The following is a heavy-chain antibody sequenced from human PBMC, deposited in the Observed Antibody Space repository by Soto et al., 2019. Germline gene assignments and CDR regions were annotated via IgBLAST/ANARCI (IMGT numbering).Heavy chain of an antibody. CDR3: ARRRATITGYYYGMDV. V-gene: IGHV5-10-1*01. J-gene: IGHJ6*02. CDR2: IDPSDSYT. D-gene: IGHD5-12*01. CDR1: GYSFTSYW. Sequence: GESLKISCKGSGYSFTSYWISWVRQMPGKGLEWMGRIDPSDSYTNYSPSFQGHVTISADKSISTAYLQWGSLKASDTAMYYCARRRATITGYYYGMDVWGQGTTVTVSS.